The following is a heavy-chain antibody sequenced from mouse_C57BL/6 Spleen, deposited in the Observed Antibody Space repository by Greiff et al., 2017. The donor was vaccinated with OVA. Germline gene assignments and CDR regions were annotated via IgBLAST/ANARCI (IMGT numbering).Heavy chain of an antibody. CDR3: ARDSSGYGY. CDR1: GYTFTSYW. J-gene: IGHJ2*01. V-gene: IGHV1-59*01. D-gene: IGHD3-2*02. Sequence: VQLQQPGAELVRPGTSVKLSCKASGYTFTSYWMHWVKQRPGQGLEWIGVIDPSDSSTNYNQQFKGKATLTVDTSSSTAYMQLSSLTSEDSAVDYCARDSSGYGYWGQGTTLTVSS. CDR2: IDPSDSST.